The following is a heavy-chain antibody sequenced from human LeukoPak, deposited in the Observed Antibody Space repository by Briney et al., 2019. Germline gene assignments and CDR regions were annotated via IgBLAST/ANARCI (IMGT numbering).Heavy chain of an antibody. CDR1: GGTFSSYT. Sequence: SVKVSCKASGGTFSSYTISWVRQAPGQGLEWMGRIIPILGIANYAQKFQGRVTITADKSTSTAYMELSSLRSEDTAVYYCARDDMVVVPAAMVYWGQGTLVTVSS. CDR2: IIPILGIA. V-gene: IGHV1-69*04. J-gene: IGHJ4*02. D-gene: IGHD2-2*01. CDR3: ARDDMVVVPAAMVY.